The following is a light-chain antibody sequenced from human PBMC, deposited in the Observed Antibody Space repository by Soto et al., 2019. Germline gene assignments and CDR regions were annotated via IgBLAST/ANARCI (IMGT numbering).Light chain of an antibody. J-gene: IGKJ5*01. V-gene: IGKV3-20*01. CDR1: QSVSSRY. CDR3: QQYGSSPAIT. CDR2: DAS. Sequence: EIVLTQSPGTLSLNQGEKATLSCRASQSVSSRYLAWYQQKPGQAPRLLIYDASTRAIGIPDRFSGSGSGTDFTLSISRLEPEDFAVYYCQQYGSSPAITFGQGTRLEI.